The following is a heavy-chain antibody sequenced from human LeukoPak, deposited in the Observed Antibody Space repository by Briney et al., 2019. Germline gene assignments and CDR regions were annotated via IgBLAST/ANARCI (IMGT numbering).Heavy chain of an antibody. CDR1: GFTFSSYG. Sequence: AGGSLRLSCAASGFTFSSYGMHWVRQAPGKGLGWVAVISYDGSNKYYADSVKGRFTISRDNSKNTLYLQMNSLRAEDTAVYYCAKGSLVKLDYWGQGTLVTVSS. CDR2: ISYDGSNK. D-gene: IGHD6-13*01. CDR3: AKGSLVKLDY. J-gene: IGHJ4*02. V-gene: IGHV3-30*18.